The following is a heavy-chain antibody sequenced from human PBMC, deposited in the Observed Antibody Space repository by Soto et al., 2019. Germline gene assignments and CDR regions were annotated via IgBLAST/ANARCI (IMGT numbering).Heavy chain of an antibody. CDR1: GFTFRSYP. CDR2: VSYDGITK. J-gene: IGHJ4*02. Sequence: LRLSCAASGFTFRSYPMHWVRQAPGKGLEWVAIVSYDGITKYADSVKGRFTISRDNSNNTLFLQMNSLRTEDTAVYYCTKEGLFWSGSFDSWGQGTLVTVSS. D-gene: IGHD3-3*01. CDR3: TKEGLFWSGSFDS. V-gene: IGHV3-30-3*02.